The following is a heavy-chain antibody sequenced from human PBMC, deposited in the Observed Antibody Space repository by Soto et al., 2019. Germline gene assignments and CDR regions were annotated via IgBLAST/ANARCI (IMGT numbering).Heavy chain of an antibody. CDR3: ARDPGNIAVAGTT. Sequence: EVQLVESGGGLIQPGGSLRLSCAASGFTVSSNYMSWVRQAPGKGLEWVSVIYSRGSTYYADSVKGRFTISRDNSKNTLYLQMNSLRAEDTAVYYCARDPGNIAVAGTTWGQGTLVTVSS. V-gene: IGHV3-53*01. CDR2: IYSRGST. J-gene: IGHJ5*02. D-gene: IGHD6-19*01. CDR1: GFTVSSNY.